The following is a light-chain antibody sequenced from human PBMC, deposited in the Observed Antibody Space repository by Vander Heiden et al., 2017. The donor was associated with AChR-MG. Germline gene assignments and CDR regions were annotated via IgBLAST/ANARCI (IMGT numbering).Light chain of an antibody. V-gene: IGLV2-23*03. J-gene: IGLJ3*02. CDR1: SRDVGSYNL. CDR3: CSYAGSSTFAV. CDR2: EGS. Sequence: QSALTQPASVSGSPGQSSTTACTGTSRDVGSYNLVAWYQQHPGKAPKLIIYEGSKRPAGVSSRFSGSKSGTTASLTISGLQAEDEADYHCCSYAGSSTFAVFGGGTKLTVL.